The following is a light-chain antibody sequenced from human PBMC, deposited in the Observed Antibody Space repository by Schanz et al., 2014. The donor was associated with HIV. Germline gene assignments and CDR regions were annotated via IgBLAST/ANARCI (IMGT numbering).Light chain of an antibody. V-gene: IGLV1-40*01. Sequence: QSVLTQPPSLSGAPGQWVTVSCSGGSSNIGAGFDVHWYQQLPGTAPKLLIYGDNSRPSGVPDRFSGSKSGTSASLDISGLRSEDEADYHCATWDDSLSGPVFGGGTKLTVL. CDR1: SSNIGAGFD. J-gene: IGLJ2*01. CDR3: ATWDDSLSGPV. CDR2: GDN.